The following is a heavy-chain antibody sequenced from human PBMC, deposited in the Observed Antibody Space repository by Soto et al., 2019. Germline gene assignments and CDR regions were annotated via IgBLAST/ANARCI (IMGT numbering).Heavy chain of an antibody. Sequence: TQSDTWTVSGGSILDSTYYWAWISQSPGKGLEWSGTIFYGGGTFYTPSLKRRVTMSVDTSNKQFSLKLSSVAAADTAVYYCARQASGYFYGWFDPWGQGTLVTVSS. CDR2: IFYGGGT. CDR1: GGSILDSTYY. V-gene: IGHV4-39*01. J-gene: IGHJ5*02. CDR3: ARQASGYFYGWFDP. D-gene: IGHD3-22*01.